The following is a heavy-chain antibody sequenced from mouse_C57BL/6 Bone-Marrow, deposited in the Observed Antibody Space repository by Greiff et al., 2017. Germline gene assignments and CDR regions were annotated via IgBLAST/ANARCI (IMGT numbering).Heavy chain of an antibody. CDR1: GYTFTSYW. CDR3: ARCDYASMDY. D-gene: IGHD2-4*01. CDR2: IDPSDSET. V-gene: IGHV1-52*01. Sequence: VQLQQPGAELVRPGSSVKLSCKASGYTFTSYWMHWVKQRPIQGLEWIGNIDPSDSETHYNQKFKDKATLTVDKSSSTAYMQLSSLTSEDSAVYYCARCDYASMDYWGQGTSGTVSA. J-gene: IGHJ4*01.